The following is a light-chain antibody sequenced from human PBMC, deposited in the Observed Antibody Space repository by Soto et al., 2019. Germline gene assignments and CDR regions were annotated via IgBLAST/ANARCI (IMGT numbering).Light chain of an antibody. CDR3: QQYGSTPPT. V-gene: IGKV3-20*01. J-gene: IGKJ1*01. CDR1: ESVSNDH. Sequence: EIVLTQSPGTLSLSPGEIATLSCRASESVSNDHLAWYQRKPGQAPRLLIYDASYSATDIPSRFSGSGSGTDFTLTIARLEAEDFAVYICQQYGSTPPTLGLGTKVEI. CDR2: DAS.